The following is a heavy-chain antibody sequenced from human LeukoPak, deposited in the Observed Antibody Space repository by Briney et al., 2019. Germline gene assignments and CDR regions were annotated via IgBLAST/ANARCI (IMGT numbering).Heavy chain of an antibody. Sequence: GGSLRLSCAASGFTFSSYAMSWVRQAPGKGLEWVSGIDWTGSSTSYGDSVKGRFTISRDNAKNSLFLQMNSLRAEDTAFYHCARKGRGGRDDWYFDLWGRGTLVPVSS. CDR1: GFTFSSYA. CDR2: IDWTGSST. J-gene: IGHJ2*01. V-gene: IGHV3-20*01. D-gene: IGHD1-26*01. CDR3: ARKGRGGRDDWYFDL.